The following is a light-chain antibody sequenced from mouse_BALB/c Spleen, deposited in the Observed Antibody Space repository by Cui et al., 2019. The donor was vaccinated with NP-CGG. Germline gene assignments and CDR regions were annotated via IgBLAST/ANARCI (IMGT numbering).Light chain of an antibody. V-gene: IGLV1*01. J-gene: IGLJ1*01. CDR2: CNN. CDR3: ALWYSNHWV. Sequence: AAVTQESAYTTAAGETVTRSCRPSTGAVTTSNYANGGQEKTDHLFTGLIGCNNKRTPGVPARFSSSLIGDKAALTITGAQTEDEAIYFCALWYSNHWVFGGGTKLTVL. CDR1: TGAVTTSNY.